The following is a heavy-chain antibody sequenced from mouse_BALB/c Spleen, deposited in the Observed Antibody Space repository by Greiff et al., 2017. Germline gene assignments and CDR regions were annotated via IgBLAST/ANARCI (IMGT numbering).Heavy chain of an antibody. Sequence: EVMLVESGGGLVKPGGSLKLSCAASGFTFSSYTMSWVRQTPEKRLEWVATISSGGSYTYYPDSVKGRFTISRDNAKNTLYLQMSSLKSEDTAMYYCTRDDNYLDYWGQGTSVTVSS. V-gene: IGHV5-6-4*01. J-gene: IGHJ4*01. D-gene: IGHD1-3*01. CDR2: ISSGGSYT. CDR3: TRDDNYLDY. CDR1: GFTFSSYT.